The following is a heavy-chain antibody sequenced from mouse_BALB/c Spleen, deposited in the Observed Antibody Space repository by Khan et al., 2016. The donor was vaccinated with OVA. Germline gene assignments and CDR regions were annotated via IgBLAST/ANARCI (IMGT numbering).Heavy chain of an antibody. Sequence: QIQLVQSGPDLKKPGETVKISCKASGYTFTNYGINWVKQAPGKGLKWMGWIYTYTGEPTYADDFKGRFAFSLVTSASTAYLQINNLKNEDTATYFCARGGRRAMDYWGQGTSVTVSS. CDR2: IYTYTGEP. CDR3: ARGGRRAMDY. D-gene: IGHD3-3*01. J-gene: IGHJ4*01. CDR1: GYTFTNYG. V-gene: IGHV9-3-1*01.